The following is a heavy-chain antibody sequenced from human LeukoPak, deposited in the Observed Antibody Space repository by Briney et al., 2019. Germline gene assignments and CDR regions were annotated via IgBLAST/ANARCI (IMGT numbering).Heavy chain of an antibody. V-gene: IGHV3-23*01. Sequence: PGVSLRLSCAASGFTFSSYAMSWVRQAPGKGLEWVSAISGSGGRTYHADSVKGRFTISRDNSKNTLYLQMNSLRAEDTAVYYCAKGGESYRTGLDYWGQGTLVTVSS. CDR3: AKGGESYRTGLDY. D-gene: IGHD1-26*01. CDR1: GFTFSSYA. CDR2: ISGSGGRT. J-gene: IGHJ4*02.